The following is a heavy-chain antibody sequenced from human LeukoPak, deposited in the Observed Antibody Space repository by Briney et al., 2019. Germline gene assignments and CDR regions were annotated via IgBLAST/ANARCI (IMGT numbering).Heavy chain of an antibody. V-gene: IGHV4-39*01. CDR1: GGSISSSSYY. J-gene: IGHJ4*02. Sequence: PSETLSLTCTVSGGSISSSSYYWGWIRQPPGKGLEWIGSIYYSGSTYYNPSLKSRVTISVDTSKNQFSLKLSSVTAADTAVYYCARHSGATIDVDYFDYWGQGTLVTVSS. CDR2: IYYSGST. D-gene: IGHD5-12*01. CDR3: ARHSGATIDVDYFDY.